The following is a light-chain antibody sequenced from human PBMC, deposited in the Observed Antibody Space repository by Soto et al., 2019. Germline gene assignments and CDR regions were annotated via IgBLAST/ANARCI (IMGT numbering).Light chain of an antibody. V-gene: IGKV3-20*01. CDR1: QSVSSN. Sequence: VMTQSPGTLSLSPGERATLSRRASQSVSSNLAWYQQKPGQAPRLLXYDASNRATGIPARFSGSGSGTDFTLTISSLETEDFAVYYCQQYGSSPGITFGQGTRLEIK. CDR3: QQYGSSPGIT. J-gene: IGKJ5*01. CDR2: DAS.